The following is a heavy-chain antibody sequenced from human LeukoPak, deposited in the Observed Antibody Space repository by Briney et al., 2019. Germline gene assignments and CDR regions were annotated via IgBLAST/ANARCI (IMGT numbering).Heavy chain of an antibody. D-gene: IGHD3-22*01. CDR3: ARGVAHYYDSSSPFDY. CDR2: IYYSGST. V-gene: IGHV4-59*01. CDR1: GGSISSYY. Sequence: SETLSLTCTVSGGSISSYYWSWIRQPPGKGLEWSGYIYYSGSTNYNPSLKSRVTISVDTSKNQFSLKLSSVTAADTAAYYCARGVAHYYDSSSPFDYWGQGTLVTVSS. J-gene: IGHJ4*02.